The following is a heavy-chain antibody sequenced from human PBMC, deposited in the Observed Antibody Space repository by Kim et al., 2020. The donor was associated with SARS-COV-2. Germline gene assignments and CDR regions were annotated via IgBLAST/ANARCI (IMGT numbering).Heavy chain of an antibody. V-gene: IGHV1-69*13. CDR3: ARGFSYSSGWYPNSG. CDR2: IIPIFGTA. D-gene: IGHD6-19*01. CDR1: GGTFSSYA. J-gene: IGHJ4*02. Sequence: SVKVSCMASGGTFSSYAISWVRQAPGQGLEWMGGIIPIFGTANYAQKFQGRVTITADESTSTAYMELSSLRSEDTAVYYCARGFSYSSGWYPNSGWGQGTLVTVSS.